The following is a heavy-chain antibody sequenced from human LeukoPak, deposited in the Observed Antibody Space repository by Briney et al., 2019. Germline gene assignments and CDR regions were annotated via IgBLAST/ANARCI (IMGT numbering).Heavy chain of an antibody. CDR2: INPNSGGT. Sequence: ASVKVSCKASGYTFTGYYMHWVRQAPGQGLEWMGWINPNSGGTNYAQKFQGRVTMTRDTSISTAYMELSRLRSDDTAVYYCARPSHDYGDYVAAGPYFDYWGQGPLLPVPS. CDR3: ARPSHDYGDYVAAGPYFDY. D-gene: IGHD4-17*01. V-gene: IGHV1-2*02. J-gene: IGHJ4*02. CDR1: GYTFTGYY.